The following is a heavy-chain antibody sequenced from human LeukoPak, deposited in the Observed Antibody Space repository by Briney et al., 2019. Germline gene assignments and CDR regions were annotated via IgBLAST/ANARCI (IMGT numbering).Heavy chain of an antibody. J-gene: IGHJ4*01. CDR2: INTDGRTI. Sequence: GGSLRLSCSASGFTFSRYWMHWVRQAPGKGLVWVSRINTDGRTITYADSVKGRFTISRDNAKNTLYLQMNSLRAEDTAVYYCVRSAFLTTEFYFDYWGHGTLVTVSS. D-gene: IGHD4-11*01. CDR1: GFTFSRYW. V-gene: IGHV3-74*01. CDR3: VRSAFLTTEFYFDY.